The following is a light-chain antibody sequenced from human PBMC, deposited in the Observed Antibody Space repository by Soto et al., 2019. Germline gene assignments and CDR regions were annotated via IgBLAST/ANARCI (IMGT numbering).Light chain of an antibody. CDR3: QQYISFPLT. J-gene: IGKJ4*01. CDR1: QSISSW. V-gene: IGKV1-5*01. Sequence: DIQMTQSPSTLPASVGDRVTITCRASQSISSWLAWYQQKPGKAPKLLIYDASNLERGVPSRFSGSESGTDFTLTITSLQPDDFAIYYCQQYISFPLTFGGGTKVDIK. CDR2: DAS.